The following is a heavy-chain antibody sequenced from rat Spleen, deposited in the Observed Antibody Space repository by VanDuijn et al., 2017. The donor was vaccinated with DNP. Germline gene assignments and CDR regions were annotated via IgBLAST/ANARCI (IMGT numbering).Heavy chain of an antibody. CDR3: ARQDYGGWFAS. V-gene: IGHV2-72*01. J-gene: IGHJ3*01. CDR1: GFSLTSNG. Sequence: QVQLEASGPGLMQPSETLSLTCTVSGFSLTSNGVGWVRQPLGKGLVWMGTIWAGGSTNYNSAVQSRLSISRDTSKSEVFLKKNSLQPEDTGTYYLARQDYGGWFASWGQATLVTVSS. CDR2: IWAGGST. D-gene: IGHD1-11*01.